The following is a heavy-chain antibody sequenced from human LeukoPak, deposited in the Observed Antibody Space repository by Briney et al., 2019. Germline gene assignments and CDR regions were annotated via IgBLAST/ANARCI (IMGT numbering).Heavy chain of an antibody. CDR2: IYYSGST. V-gene: IGHV4-59*08. CDR1: GGSISSYY. D-gene: IGHD3-10*01. CDR3: ASNYYGSGSLDY. Sequence: SETLSLTCTVSGGSISSYYWSWIRQPPGKGLEWIGYIYYSGSTNYNPSLKSRVTISVDTSKNQFSLKLSSETAADTAVYYCASNYYGSGSLDYWGQRNLVTVSS. J-gene: IGHJ4*02.